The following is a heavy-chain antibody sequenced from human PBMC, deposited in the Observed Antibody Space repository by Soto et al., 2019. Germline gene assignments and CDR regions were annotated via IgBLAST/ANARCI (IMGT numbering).Heavy chain of an antibody. V-gene: IGHV4-59*12. Sequence: SETLSLTCTVSGGSISSYYWSWIRQPPGKGLEWIGYIYYSGSTNYNPSLKSRVTISVDTPKNQFSLKLSSVTAADTAVYYCASCYYDILTGYQDAFDIWGQGTMVTVSS. CDR2: IYYSGST. CDR3: ASCYYDILTGYQDAFDI. D-gene: IGHD3-9*01. J-gene: IGHJ3*02. CDR1: GGSISSYY.